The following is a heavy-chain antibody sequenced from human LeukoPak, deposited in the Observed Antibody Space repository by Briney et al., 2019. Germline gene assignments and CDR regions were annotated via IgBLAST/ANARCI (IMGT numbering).Heavy chain of an antibody. CDR2: IKEDGSEK. D-gene: IGHD6-19*01. CDR3: AKAVAARWLDP. J-gene: IGHJ5*02. CDR1: GFTFSSYW. V-gene: IGHV3-7*01. Sequence: GGSLRLSCAASGFTFSSYWMSWVRQAPGKGLECVANIKEDGSEKNYVDSVKGRFTISRDNAKNSLYLQMNSLRAGDTAVYYCAKAVAARWLDPWGQGTLVIVSS.